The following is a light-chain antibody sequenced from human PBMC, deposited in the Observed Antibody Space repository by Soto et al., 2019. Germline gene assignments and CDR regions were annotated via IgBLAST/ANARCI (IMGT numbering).Light chain of an antibody. CDR1: DIGSKS. J-gene: IGLJ3*02. V-gene: IGLV3-21*02. Sequence: SYELTQPPSVSVAPGQTARVTCGGSDIGSKSVHWYQQKPGQAPVMVVYDDRERPSGVPERISGSNSGTTATLTISRVEVGDEADYYCQVWDSVGDRPVFGGGTKLTV. CDR2: DDR. CDR3: QVWDSVGDRPV.